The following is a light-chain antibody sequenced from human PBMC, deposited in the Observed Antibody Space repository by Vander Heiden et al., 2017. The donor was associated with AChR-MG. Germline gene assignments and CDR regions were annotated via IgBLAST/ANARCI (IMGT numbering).Light chain of an antibody. Sequence: QTVVTQGPSLTVSPGRTVTITCASWTGAVTSRNYPTWFQQKPGQAPRTLVYNIKNKESWTPARFSGSLLGGKPALTLSGVQPEDEADYYCLLYSGGAWVFGGGTKLTVL. CDR2: NIK. CDR1: TGAVTSRNY. J-gene: IGLJ3*02. V-gene: IGLV7-43*01. CDR3: LLYSGGAWV.